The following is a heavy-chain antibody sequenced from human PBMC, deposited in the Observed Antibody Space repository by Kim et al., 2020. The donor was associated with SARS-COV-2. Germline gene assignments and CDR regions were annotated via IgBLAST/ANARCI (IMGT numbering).Heavy chain of an antibody. CDR1: GYTLTELS. CDR2: FDPEDGET. J-gene: IGHJ5*02. V-gene: IGHV1-24*01. Sequence: ASVKVSCKVSGYTLTELSMHWVRQAPGKGLEWMGGFDPEDGETIYAQKFQGRVTMTEDTSTDTAYMDLSSLRSEDTAVYYCATASPGGYYYDSSGPNPNWFDPWGQGTLVTVSS. CDR3: ATASPGGYYYDSSGPNPNWFDP. D-gene: IGHD3-22*01.